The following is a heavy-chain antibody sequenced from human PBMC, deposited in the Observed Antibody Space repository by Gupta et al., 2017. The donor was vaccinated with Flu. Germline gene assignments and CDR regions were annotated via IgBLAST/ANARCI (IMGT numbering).Heavy chain of an antibody. D-gene: IGHD6-13*01. CDR1: GFTFSSYG. Sequence: QVQLVESGGGVVQPGRSLRLSCAASGFTFSSYGMHWVRQAPGKGLEWVAVIWYDGSNKYYADSVKGRFTISRDNSKNTLYLQMNSLRAEDTAVYYCARDNGAAGFDYWGQGTLVTVAS. CDR2: IWYDGSNK. CDR3: ARDNGAAGFDY. V-gene: IGHV3-33*01. J-gene: IGHJ4*02.